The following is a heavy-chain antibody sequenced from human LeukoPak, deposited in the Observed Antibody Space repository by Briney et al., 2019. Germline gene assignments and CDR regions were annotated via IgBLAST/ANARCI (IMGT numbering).Heavy chain of an antibody. CDR2: IYDSGST. CDR1: GGSISSYY. Sequence: SETLSLTCTVSGGSISSYYWSWIRQPPGKGLEWIAYIYDSGSTNYNPSLKSRVTISVDTSKNQFSLKLSSVTAADTAVYYCARVMVWNDGLDYYYGMDVWGQGTTVTVSS. V-gene: IGHV4-59*01. CDR3: ARVMVWNDGLDYYYGMDV. D-gene: IGHD1-1*01. J-gene: IGHJ6*02.